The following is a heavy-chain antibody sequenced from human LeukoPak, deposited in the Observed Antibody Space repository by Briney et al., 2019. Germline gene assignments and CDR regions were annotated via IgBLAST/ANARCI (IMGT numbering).Heavy chain of an antibody. CDR3: ARGAATPVFDY. J-gene: IGHJ4*02. Sequence: GGSLRLSCAASGFTFSSYSMNWVRQAPGKGLEWVSSISSSSSYIYYADSVRGRFTISRGNAKNSLYLQMNSLRAEDTAVYYCARGAATPVFDYWGQGTLVTVSS. D-gene: IGHD2-2*01. CDR2: ISSSSSYI. CDR1: GFTFSSYS. V-gene: IGHV3-21*01.